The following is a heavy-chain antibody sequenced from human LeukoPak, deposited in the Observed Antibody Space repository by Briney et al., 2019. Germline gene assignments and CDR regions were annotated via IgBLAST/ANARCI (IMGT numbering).Heavy chain of an antibody. D-gene: IGHD1-26*01. CDR2: ISDNGGTT. V-gene: IGHV3-23*01. Sequence: GGSLRLSCAASGFTFSSYAMSWVRQAPGKGLEWVSTISDNGGTTYYADSVNGRFTIFRDNSKNTVSLQMNSLRAEDTAVYYCAKQFSGGKTHWGQGTPVTVSS. CDR1: GFTFSSYA. J-gene: IGHJ4*02. CDR3: AKQFSGGKTH.